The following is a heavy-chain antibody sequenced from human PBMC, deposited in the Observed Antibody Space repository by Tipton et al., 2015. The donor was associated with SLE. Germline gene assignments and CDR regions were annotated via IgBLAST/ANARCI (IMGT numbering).Heavy chain of an antibody. CDR3: ARGGGPYGSGSSNWFDP. V-gene: IGHV4-61*01. CDR2: IYYSGST. Sequence: TLSLTCTVSGGSVSSGSYYWSWIRQPPGKGLEWIGYIYYSGSTNYNPSLKSRVTISVDTSKNQFSLKLSSVTAADTAVYYCARGGGPYGSGSSNWFDPWGQGTLVTVSS. CDR1: GGSVSSGSYY. D-gene: IGHD3-10*01. J-gene: IGHJ5*02.